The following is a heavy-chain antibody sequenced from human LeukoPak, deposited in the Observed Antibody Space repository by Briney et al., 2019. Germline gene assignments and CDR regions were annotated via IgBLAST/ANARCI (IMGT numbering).Heavy chain of an antibody. CDR2: IYHSGTTNYNPSLT. CDR3: ARLDMTTTTEDY. CDR1: GGSISSSYW. V-gene: IGHV4-4*01. D-gene: IGHD5-24*01. J-gene: IGHJ4*02. Sequence: SETLSLTCAVSGGSISSSYWWNWVRQPPGKGLEWIGEIYHSGTTNYNPSLTNYNPSLKSRVTISVDKSKNQFFLKLTSVTAADTAVYCCARLDMTTTTEDYWGQGTLVTVSS.